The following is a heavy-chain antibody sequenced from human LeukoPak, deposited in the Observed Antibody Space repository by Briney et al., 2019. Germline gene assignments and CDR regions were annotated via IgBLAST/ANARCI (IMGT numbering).Heavy chain of an antibody. V-gene: IGHV3-15*01. CDR2: IKSKTDGGTT. J-gene: IGHJ3*02. Sequence: PGGSLRLSCAASGFTVSSNYMSWVRQAPGKGLEWVGRIKSKTDGGTTDYAAPVKGRFTISRDDSKNTLYLQMNSLKTEDTAVYYCTTDLTNAFDIWGQGTMVTVSS. CDR1: GFTVSSNY. CDR3: TTDLTNAFDI.